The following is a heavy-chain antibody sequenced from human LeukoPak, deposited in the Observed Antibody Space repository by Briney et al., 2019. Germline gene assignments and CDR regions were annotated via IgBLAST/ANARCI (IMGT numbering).Heavy chain of an antibody. CDR2: INPKGDIT. CDR3: ARKWSSRDWFDP. J-gene: IGHJ5*02. D-gene: IGHD2-8*01. V-gene: IGHV1-46*01. CDR1: GYSFTTYS. Sequence: GASVKLSCKTSGYSFTTYSIHWVRQSPGQGLEWMGIINPKGDITTYSQRFQGRVTMASHTSTATVYMELSGLRSEDTAIYYCARKWSSRDWFDPWGQGTLLTVSS.